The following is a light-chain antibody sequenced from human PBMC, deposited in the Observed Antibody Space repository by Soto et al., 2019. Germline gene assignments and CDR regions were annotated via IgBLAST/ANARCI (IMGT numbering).Light chain of an antibody. CDR3: QQYNNWPFS. CDR1: QDVTTN. CDR2: DIS. V-gene: IGKV3-15*01. Sequence: EIVLTQSPGTLSASPWGGATLSCRAAQDVTTNFAWYQLKRGQPPRLLIYDISTRATGVPARFSGSGSGTEFTLTISGLQSEDFALYFCQQYNNWPFSFGQGTRLEIK. J-gene: IGKJ5*01.